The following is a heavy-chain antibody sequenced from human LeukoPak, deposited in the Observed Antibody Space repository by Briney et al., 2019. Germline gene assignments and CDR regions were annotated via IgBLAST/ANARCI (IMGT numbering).Heavy chain of an antibody. CDR1: GGSISSYY. CDR2: IYYTGST. V-gene: IGHV4-59*01. D-gene: IGHD6-13*01. CDR3: ARDRPGGSSLDY. Sequence: SETLSLTCTVSGGSISSYYWSWIRQPAGKGLEWIGYIYYTGSTNYNPSLKSRVTISLDTSKNQFSLRLNSVTAADTAVYYCARDRPGGSSLDYWGQGTLVTVSS. J-gene: IGHJ4*02.